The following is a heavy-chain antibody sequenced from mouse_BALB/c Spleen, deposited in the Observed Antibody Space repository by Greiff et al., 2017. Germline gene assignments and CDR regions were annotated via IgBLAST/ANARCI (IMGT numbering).Heavy chain of an antibody. J-gene: IGHJ2*01. CDR2: IWAGGST. V-gene: IGHV2-9*02. Sequence: QVQLQQSGPGLVAPSQSLSITCTVSGFSLTSYGVHWVRQPPGKGLEWLGVIWAGGSTNYNSALMSRLSISKDNSKSQVFLKMNSLQTDDTAMYYCARVPYDYPYYFDYWGQGTTLTVSS. D-gene: IGHD2-4*01. CDR1: GFSLTSYG. CDR3: ARVPYDYPYYFDY.